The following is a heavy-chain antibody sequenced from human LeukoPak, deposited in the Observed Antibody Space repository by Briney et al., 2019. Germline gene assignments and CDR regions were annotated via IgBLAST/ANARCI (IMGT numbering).Heavy chain of an antibody. CDR3: ARHGGQQFSLDY. Sequence: PETLSLTCTVSGGSISSYYWSWIRQPPGKGLEWIGYIYYSGSTNYNPSLKSRVTISVDTSKNQFSLKLSSVTAADTAVYYCARHGGQQFSLDYWGQGTLVTVSS. CDR2: IYYSGST. CDR1: GGSISSYY. J-gene: IGHJ4*02. D-gene: IGHD6-13*01. V-gene: IGHV4-59*08.